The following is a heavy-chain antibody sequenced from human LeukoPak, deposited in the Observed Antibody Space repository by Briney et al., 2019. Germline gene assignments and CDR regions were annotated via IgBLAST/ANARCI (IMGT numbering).Heavy chain of an antibody. CDR1: GDSTSSYY. CDR3: ARLYYDSSRYPNWFDP. J-gene: IGHJ5*02. V-gene: IGHV4-59*08. CDR2: IYYSGST. Sequence: PSETLSLTCTVSGDSTSSYYWSWIRQPPGKGLEWIGYIYYSGSTNYNPSLKSRVTISVDTSKNQFSLKLSSVTAADTAVYYCARLYYDSSRYPNWFDPWGQGTLVTVSS. D-gene: IGHD3-22*01.